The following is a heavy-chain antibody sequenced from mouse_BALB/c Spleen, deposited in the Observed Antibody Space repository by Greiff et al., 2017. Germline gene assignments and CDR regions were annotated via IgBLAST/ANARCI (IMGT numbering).Heavy chain of an antibody. J-gene: IGHJ4*01. CDR3: ARGKTVVAEAAMDY. D-gene: IGHD1-1*01. V-gene: IGHV1-80*01. CDR1: GYAFSSYW. Sequence: QVQLQQSGAELVRPGSSVKISCKASGYAFSSYWMNWVKQRPGQGLEWIGQIYPGDGDTNYNGKFKGKATLTADKSSSTAYMQLSSLTSEDSAVYFCARGKTVVAEAAMDYWGQGTSVTVSS. CDR2: IYPGDGDT.